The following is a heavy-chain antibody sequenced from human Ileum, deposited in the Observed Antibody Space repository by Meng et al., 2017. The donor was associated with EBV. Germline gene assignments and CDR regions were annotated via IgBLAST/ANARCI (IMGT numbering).Heavy chain of an antibody. CDR3: ARDGGFSVGATKYDY. CDR2: INPGSGNT. CDR1: GYTFTGYA. V-gene: IGHV1-3*01. Sequence: QGQLGQSGAEVKMPGASIKLSCKASGYTFTGYAIHWVRQAPGQRLEWMGWINPGSGNTKYSQKFQGRVTITRDTSATTVYMDLSSLRSEDTAVFYCARDGGFSVGATKYDYWGQGALVTAPQ. D-gene: IGHD1-26*01. J-gene: IGHJ4*02.